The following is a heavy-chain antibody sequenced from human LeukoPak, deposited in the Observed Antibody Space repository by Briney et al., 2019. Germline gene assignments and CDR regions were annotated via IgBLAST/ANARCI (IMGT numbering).Heavy chain of an antibody. CDR1: GFTFDDYA. CDR2: ISWNSGSI. J-gene: IGHJ4*02. V-gene: IGHV3-9*01. D-gene: IGHD1-26*01. Sequence: SGGSLRLSCAASGFTFDDYAMHWVRQAPGKALEWVSGISWNSGSIGYADSVKGRFTISRDNAKNSLYLQMNSLRAEDTALYYCAKDRTYSGSLILAYWGQGTLVTVSS. CDR3: AKDRTYSGSLILAY.